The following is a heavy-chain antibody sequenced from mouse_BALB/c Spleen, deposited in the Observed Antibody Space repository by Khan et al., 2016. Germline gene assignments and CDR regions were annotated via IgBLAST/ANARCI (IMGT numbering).Heavy chain of an antibody. CDR3: ARTARIKY. CDR2: IRYSGST. CDR1: GYSITSGYG. D-gene: IGHD1-2*01. Sequence: EVQLQESGPGLVKPSQSLSLTCTVTGYSITSGYGWNWIRQFPGNKLEWMGYIRYSGSTNYNPSLKSRTSITRDTSKNQFFLQLNSVTTEDTATYYCARTARIKYWGQGTTLTVSS. J-gene: IGHJ2*01. V-gene: IGHV3-1*02.